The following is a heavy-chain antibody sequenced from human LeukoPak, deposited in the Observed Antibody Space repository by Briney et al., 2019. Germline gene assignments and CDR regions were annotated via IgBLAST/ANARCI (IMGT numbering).Heavy chain of an antibody. J-gene: IGHJ4*02. CDR1: GFTFSSYA. CDR2: ISGSGGST. CDR3: AKTGFRLPYYFDY. D-gene: IGHD2-15*01. Sequence: PGGSLRLSCAASGFTFSSYAMSWVRQAPGKGLGGVSAISGSGGSTYYADSVRGRFTISRDNSKNTLYLQMNSLRAEDTAVYYCAKTGFRLPYYFDYWGQGTLVTVSS. V-gene: IGHV3-23*01.